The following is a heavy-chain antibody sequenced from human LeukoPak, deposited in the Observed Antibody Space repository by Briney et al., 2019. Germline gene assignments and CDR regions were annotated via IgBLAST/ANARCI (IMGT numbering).Heavy chain of an antibody. CDR3: AKEMSDYGDTAYFDY. Sequence: GGSLRLSCAASGFTFSSYSMNWVRQAPGKGLEWVSSISSSSSYIYYADSVKGRFTISRDNAKNSLYLQMNSLRAEDTAVYYCAKEMSDYGDTAYFDYWGQGTLVTVSS. D-gene: IGHD4-17*01. J-gene: IGHJ4*02. CDR1: GFTFSSYS. CDR2: ISSSSSYI. V-gene: IGHV3-21*01.